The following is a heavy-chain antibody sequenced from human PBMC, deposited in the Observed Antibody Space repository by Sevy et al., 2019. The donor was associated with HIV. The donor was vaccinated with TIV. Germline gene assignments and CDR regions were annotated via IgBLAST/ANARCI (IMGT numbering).Heavy chain of an antibody. CDR1: GFTVSSNY. D-gene: IGHD3-22*01. CDR3: ARWGSTMIPSWFDP. J-gene: IGHJ5*02. V-gene: IGHV3-66*02. CDR2: IYSGGNT. Sequence: GGSLRLSCAASGFTVSSNYMSWVRQAPGKGLEWVSVIYSGGNTYYADSVRGRFTISRENSKNTLYLQMNSLRIEDTAVNYCARWGSTMIPSWFDPWGQGTLVTVSS.